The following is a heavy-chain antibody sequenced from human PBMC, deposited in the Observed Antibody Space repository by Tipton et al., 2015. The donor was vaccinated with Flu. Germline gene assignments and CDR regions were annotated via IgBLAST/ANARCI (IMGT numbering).Heavy chain of an antibody. Sequence: GSLRLSCAASGFTFSNAWMSWVRQAPGKGLEWVGRIKSKTDGGTTDYAAPVKGRFTISRDDSKNTLYLQMNSLKTEDTAVYYCTTVGIVGARGDWFDPWGQGTLVTVSS. D-gene: IGHD1-26*01. CDR1: GFTFSNAW. CDR2: IKSKTDGGTT. J-gene: IGHJ5*02. V-gene: IGHV3-15*01. CDR3: TTVGIVGARGDWFDP.